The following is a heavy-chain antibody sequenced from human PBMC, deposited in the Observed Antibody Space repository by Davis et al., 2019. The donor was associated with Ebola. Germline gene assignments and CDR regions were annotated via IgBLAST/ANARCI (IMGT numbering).Heavy chain of an antibody. CDR3: ARDRSSSWLVFDY. CDR2: INHSGST. V-gene: IGHV4-34*01. D-gene: IGHD6-13*01. Sequence: MPSETLSLTCAVYGGSFSGYYWSWIRQPPGKGLEWIGEINHSGSTNYNPSLKSRVTISVDKSKNQFSLKLSSVTAADTAVYYCARDRSSSWLVFDYWGQGTLVTVSS. CDR1: GGSFSGYY. J-gene: IGHJ4*02.